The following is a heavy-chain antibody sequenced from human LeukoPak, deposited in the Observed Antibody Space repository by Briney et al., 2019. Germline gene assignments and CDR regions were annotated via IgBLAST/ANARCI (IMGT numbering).Heavy chain of an antibody. CDR2: ISYDGSNK. CDR1: GFTFSSYG. V-gene: IGHV3-30*18. J-gene: IGHJ4*02. Sequence: GGSLRLSCAASGFTFSSYGMRWVRQAPGKGLEWVAVISYDGSNKYYADSVKGRFTISRDNSKNTLYLQMNSLRAEDTAVYYCAKDRSGGGYDYGDYWGQGTLVTVSS. D-gene: IGHD5-12*01. CDR3: AKDRSGGGYDYGDY.